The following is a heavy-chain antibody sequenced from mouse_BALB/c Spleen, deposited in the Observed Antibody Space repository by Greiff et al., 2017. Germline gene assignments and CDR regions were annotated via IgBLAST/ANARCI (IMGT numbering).Heavy chain of an antibody. CDR1: GYSLTSYG. D-gene: IGHD3-2*02. Sequence: VKLVESGPGLVAPSQSLSITCTVSGYSLTSYGVHWVREPPGKGLEWLGVIWAGGSTNYNSALMSRLSISKDNSKSQVFLKMNRLQTDDTAMCNSASQKGYSFGYRGPGTPLTVAS. V-gene: IGHV2-9*02. CDR3: ASQKGYSFGY. J-gene: IGHJ2*01. CDR2: IWAGGST.